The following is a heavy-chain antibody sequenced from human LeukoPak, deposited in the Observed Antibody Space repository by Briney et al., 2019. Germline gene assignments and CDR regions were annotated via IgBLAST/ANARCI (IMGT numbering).Heavy chain of an antibody. CDR2: IYYSGNT. V-gene: IGHV4-39*01. CDR3: ASHAPIKSTVTTSHAFDI. D-gene: IGHD4-17*01. J-gene: IGHJ3*02. Sequence: SETLSLTCTAAGGSIRSSSYYWGWIRQPPGKGLEWIGSIYYSGNTYYYPPLKSRVTISVDTSKNQFSLRLSSVTAADTAVYCCASHAPIKSTVTTSHAFDIWGQGTMVTVSS. CDR1: GGSIRSSSYY.